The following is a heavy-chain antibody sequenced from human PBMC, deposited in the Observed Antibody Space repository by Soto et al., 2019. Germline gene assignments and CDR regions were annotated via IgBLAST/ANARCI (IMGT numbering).Heavy chain of an antibody. J-gene: IGHJ4*02. Sequence: SETLSLTCTVSGGSSSRRGYYWTWIRQYPGKGLEWIGYIYHSGGTYYNPSLKSRVTISADTSKKQFSLKLSSVTAADTAVYYCASTKDYSSSLDYWGQGTLVTVSS. CDR3: ASTKDYSSSLDY. CDR2: IYHSGGT. D-gene: IGHD6-6*01. V-gene: IGHV4-31*03. CDR1: GGSSSRRGYY.